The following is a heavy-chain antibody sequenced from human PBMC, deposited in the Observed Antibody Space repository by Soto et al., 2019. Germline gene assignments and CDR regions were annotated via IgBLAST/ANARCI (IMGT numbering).Heavy chain of an antibody. D-gene: IGHD5-18*01. CDR1: GFTFSSYA. CDR3: ARVGGYSYGYYFDY. Sequence: EVQLVESGGGLVQPGGSLRLSCAASGFTFSSYAMHWVRQAPGKGLEYVSAISSNGGSTYYANSVKGRFTISRDNSKNTLYLQMGSLRAEDMAVYYCARVGGYSYGYYFDYCGQGTLVTVSS. J-gene: IGHJ4*02. CDR2: ISSNGGST. V-gene: IGHV3-64*01.